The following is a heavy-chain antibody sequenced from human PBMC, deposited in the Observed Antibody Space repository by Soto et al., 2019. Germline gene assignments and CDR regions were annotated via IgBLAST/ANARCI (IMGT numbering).Heavy chain of an antibody. D-gene: IGHD1-1*01. CDR1: VYTYTGYY. CDR2: INPNSGGT. V-gene: IGHV1-2*04. CDR3: ARSNWNDAPFDY. Sequence: AGVHATLKAAVYTYTGYYMQWVRQAPGQGLEWMGWINPNSGGTNYAQKFQGWVTMTRDTSISTAYMELSRLRSDDTAVYYCARSNWNDAPFDYWGQGTLVTVSS. J-gene: IGHJ4*02.